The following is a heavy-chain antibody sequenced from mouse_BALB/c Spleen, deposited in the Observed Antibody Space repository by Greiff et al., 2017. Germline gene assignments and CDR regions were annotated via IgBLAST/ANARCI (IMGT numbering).Heavy chain of an antibody. J-gene: IGHJ4*01. CDR3: AKKEGPYYGLYYYAMDY. CDR2: IWRGGST. Sequence: VQLHQSGPSLVQPSQSLSITCTVSGFSLTSYGVHWVRQSPGKGLEWLGVIWRGGSTDYNAAFMSRLSITKDNSKSQVFFKMNSLQADDTAIYYCAKKEGPYYGLYYYAMDYWGQGTSVTVSS. CDR1: GFSLTSYG. V-gene: IGHV2-5-1*01. D-gene: IGHD2-10*01.